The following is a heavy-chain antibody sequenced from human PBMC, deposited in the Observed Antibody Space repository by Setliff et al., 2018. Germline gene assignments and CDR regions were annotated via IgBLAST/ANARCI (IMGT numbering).Heavy chain of an antibody. CDR1: GDSIGRGGYY. D-gene: IGHD3-16*01. V-gene: IGHV4-31*03. J-gene: IGHJ5*02. CDR2: IYYSGST. CDR3: ARDRRGGYGAINWFDP. Sequence: SETLSLTCSVSGDSIGRGGYYWSWIRQQPGKDLEWIASIYYSGSTYYNPSLKSRLRVSMDSSKNQFYLDLSSVTAADTAVYYCARDRRGGYGAINWFDPWCQGTLVTVSS.